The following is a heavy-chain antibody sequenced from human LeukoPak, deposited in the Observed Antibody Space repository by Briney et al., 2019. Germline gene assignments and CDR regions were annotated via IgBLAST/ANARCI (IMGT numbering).Heavy chain of an antibody. V-gene: IGHV1-18*01. CDR3: ARERPTVAGHYYYYGMDV. J-gene: IGHJ6*02. D-gene: IGHD6-19*01. Sequence: VASVKVSCKASGYTFTSYGISWVRQAPGQGLEWMGWISAYNGNTNYAQKLQGRVTMTTDTSTSTAYMELRSQRSDDTAVYYCARERPTVAGHYYYYGMDVWGQGTTVTVSS. CDR2: ISAYNGNT. CDR1: GYTFTSYG.